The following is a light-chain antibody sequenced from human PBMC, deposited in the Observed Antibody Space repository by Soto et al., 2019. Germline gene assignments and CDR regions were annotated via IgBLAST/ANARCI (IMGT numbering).Light chain of an antibody. J-gene: IGLJ1*01. V-gene: IGLV1-47*01. CDR1: SSNIGSNY. CDR2: RNN. CDR3: AAWDDSLSGYV. Sequence: QSVLAQPPSASGTPGQRVTISCSGSSSNIGSNYVYWYQQLPGTAPKLLIYRNNQRPSGVPDRSSGSKSGTSASLAISGLRSGDEADYYCAAWDDSLSGYVFGTGTKVTVL.